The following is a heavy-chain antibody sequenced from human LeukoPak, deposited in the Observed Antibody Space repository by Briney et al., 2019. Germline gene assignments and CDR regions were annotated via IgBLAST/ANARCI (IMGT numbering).Heavy chain of an antibody. J-gene: IGHJ6*02. CDR2: ISSSSSYI. V-gene: IGHV3-21*01. D-gene: IGHD3-22*01. CDR3: ARDHLESGDSSGYYHYYGMDV. Sequence: PGGSLRLSCAASGFTFSSYSMNWVRQAPGKGLEWVSSISSSSSYIYYADSVKGRFTISRDNAKNSLYLQMNSLRAEDKAVYYCARDHLESGDSSGYYHYYGMDVWGQGTMVTVSS. CDR1: GFTFSSYS.